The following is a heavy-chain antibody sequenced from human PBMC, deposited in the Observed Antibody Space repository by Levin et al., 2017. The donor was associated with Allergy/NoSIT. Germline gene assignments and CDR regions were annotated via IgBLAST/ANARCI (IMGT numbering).Heavy chain of an antibody. CDR2: IYYRGST. Sequence: PSETLSLTCTVSGGSISSSSYYWGWIRQSPGTGLEWIGRIYYRGSTHYNPSLKSRVTISVDTSKNQFSLKLTSVTAADTAVYYCARLVDSGAYYSSFDYWGQGTLVTVSS. CDR1: GGSISSSSYY. CDR3: ARLVDSGAYYSSFDY. V-gene: IGHV4-39*01. D-gene: IGHD3-22*01. J-gene: IGHJ4*02.